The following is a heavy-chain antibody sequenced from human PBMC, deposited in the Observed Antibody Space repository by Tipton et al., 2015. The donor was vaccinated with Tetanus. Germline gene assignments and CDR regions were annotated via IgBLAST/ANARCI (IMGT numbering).Heavy chain of an antibody. D-gene: IGHD3-16*01. CDR2: VDYSGRT. J-gene: IGHJ3*02. Sequence: LRLSCTVSGGSVRSADSYWSWIRQPPGKGLEWIAYVDYSGRTNFNPSLKSRLIISMDTSKNQFSLKLSSVTAADTAVYYCARTWGVWVTSIDAFDIWGQGTKVAVSS. CDR3: ARTWGVWVTSIDAFDI. V-gene: IGHV4-61*08. CDR1: GGSVRSADSY.